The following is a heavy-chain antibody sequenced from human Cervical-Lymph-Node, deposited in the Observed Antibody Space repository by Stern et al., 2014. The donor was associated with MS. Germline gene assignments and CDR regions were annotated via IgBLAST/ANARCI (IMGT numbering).Heavy chain of an antibody. V-gene: IGHV3-33*01. J-gene: IGHJ4*02. CDR3: ASAYSSSHYYFDY. CDR1: GFSFSRYD. D-gene: IGHD6-13*01. Sequence: VQLVESGGGVVQPGRSLRLSCAASGFSFSRYDMHWVRQAPGKGLEWMALIWYDGSNPYYADSVTGRFTISRDNFKNTLYLQMNSLRAEDTAVYYCASAYSSSHYYFDYWGQGTLVTVSS. CDR2: IWYDGSNP.